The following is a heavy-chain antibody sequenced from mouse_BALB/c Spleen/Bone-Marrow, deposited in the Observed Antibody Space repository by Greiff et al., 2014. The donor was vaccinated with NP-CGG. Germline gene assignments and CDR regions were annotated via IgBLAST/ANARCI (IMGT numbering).Heavy chain of an antibody. D-gene: IGHD3-3*01. J-gene: IGHJ4*01. CDR3: TRSGTLGAMDY. V-gene: IGHV5-17*02. CDR1: GSTFSSFG. CDR2: ISSGSSTI. Sequence: EVQVVESGGGLVQPGGSRKLSCAASGSTFSSFGMHWVRQAPEKGLEWVAYISSGSSTIYYADTMKGRFTISRDNPKNTLFLQMTSLRSEDTAMYYCTRSGTLGAMDYWGQGTSVTVSS.